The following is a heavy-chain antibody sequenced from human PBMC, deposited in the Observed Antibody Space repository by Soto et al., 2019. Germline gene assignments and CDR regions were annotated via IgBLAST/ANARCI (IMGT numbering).Heavy chain of an antibody. Sequence: LSLTCTVSGGSISSGDYYWSWIRQPPGKGLEWIGYIYYSGSTYYNPSLKSRVTISVDTSKNQFSLKLSSVTAADTAVYYCARAEQDYVWGSYRYTDAFDIWGQGTMVNVSS. D-gene: IGHD3-16*02. CDR2: IYYSGST. J-gene: IGHJ3*02. CDR1: GGSISSGDYY. CDR3: ARAEQDYVWGSYRYTDAFDI. V-gene: IGHV4-30-4*01.